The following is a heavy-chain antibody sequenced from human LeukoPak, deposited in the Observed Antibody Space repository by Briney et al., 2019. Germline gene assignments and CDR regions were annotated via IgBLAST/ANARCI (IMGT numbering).Heavy chain of an antibody. CDR3: ANEWELLLFDY. J-gene: IGHJ4*02. D-gene: IGHD1-26*01. Sequence: GRSLRLSCAASGFTFSSYGMHWVRQAPGKGLEWVGVISYDGSNKYYADSVKGRFTISRDNSKNTLYLQMNSLRAEDTAVYYCANEWELLLFDYWGQGTLVTVSS. V-gene: IGHV3-30*18. CDR2: ISYDGSNK. CDR1: GFTFSSYG.